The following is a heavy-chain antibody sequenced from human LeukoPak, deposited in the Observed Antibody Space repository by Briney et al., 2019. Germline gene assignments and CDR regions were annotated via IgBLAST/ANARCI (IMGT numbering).Heavy chain of an antibody. CDR3: ARLAVAGPEVGY. CDR2: IYHSGST. D-gene: IGHD6-19*01. J-gene: IGHJ4*02. CDR1: GYSISSGYY. Sequence: SETLSLTXAVSGYSISSGYYWGWIRQPPGKGLEWIGSIYHSGSTYYNPSLKSRVTISVDTSKNQFSLKLSSVTAADTAVYYCARLAVAGPEVGYWGQGTLVTVSS. V-gene: IGHV4-38-2*01.